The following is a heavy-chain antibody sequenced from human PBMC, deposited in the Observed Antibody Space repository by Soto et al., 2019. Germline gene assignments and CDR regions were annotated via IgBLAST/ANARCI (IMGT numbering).Heavy chain of an antibody. D-gene: IGHD6-13*01. Sequence: ASVKVSCKASGYTFTGYYMHWVRRAPGQGLEWMGWINPNSGGTNYAQKFQGWVTMTRDTSISTAYMELSRLRSDDTAVYYCARVSSSWYPYYFDYWGQGTLVTVSS. CDR1: GYTFTGYY. V-gene: IGHV1-2*04. CDR3: ARVSSSWYPYYFDY. J-gene: IGHJ4*02. CDR2: INPNSGGT.